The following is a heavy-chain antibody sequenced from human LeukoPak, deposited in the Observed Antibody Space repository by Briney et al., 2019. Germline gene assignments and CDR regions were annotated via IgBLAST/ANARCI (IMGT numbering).Heavy chain of an antibody. D-gene: IGHD2-2*01. CDR3: AGGRGCSSLSFHPDY. J-gene: IGHJ4*02. V-gene: IGHV3-21*01. CDR2: ISPGSNYK. CDR1: GFSFSGYT. Sequence: GGSLRLSCAASGFSFSGYTINWVRQAPGKGLEWVSSISPGSNYKHYANSVNGRFTISRDNAKNSLYLQMNSLGAEDTALYYCAGGRGCSSLSFHPDYWGQGTLVTVSS.